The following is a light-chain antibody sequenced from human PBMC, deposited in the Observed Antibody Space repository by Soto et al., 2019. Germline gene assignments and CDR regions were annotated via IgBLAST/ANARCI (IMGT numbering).Light chain of an antibody. CDR3: CSHSTGVTWM. Sequence: QSALTQTASVSGSPGQSITISCTGSSSDVGGYNFVSWYQQHPGKAPKLIIHEVSNRPSGVSNRFSGSKSGNTASLTISGLLAEDEAVYYCCSHSTGVTWMFGGGTKLTVL. CDR1: SSDVGGYNF. J-gene: IGLJ3*02. V-gene: IGLV2-14*03. CDR2: EVS.